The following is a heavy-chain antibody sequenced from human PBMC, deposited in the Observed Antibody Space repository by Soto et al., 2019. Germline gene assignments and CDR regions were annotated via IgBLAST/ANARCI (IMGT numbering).Heavy chain of an antibody. J-gene: IGHJ5*02. Sequence: SGGSLSLSCTASGFPFRSYGMNWVRQAPGKGLEWVSSISSSSSYIYYADSVKGRFTISRDNAKNSLYLQMNSLRAEDTAVYYCACSSSWYAWFDPWGQGTLVTVSS. CDR2: ISSSSSYI. CDR1: GFPFRSYG. V-gene: IGHV3-21*01. D-gene: IGHD6-13*01. CDR3: ACSSSWYAWFDP.